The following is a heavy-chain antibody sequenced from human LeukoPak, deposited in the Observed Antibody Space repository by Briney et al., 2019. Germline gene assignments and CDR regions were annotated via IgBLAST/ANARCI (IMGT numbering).Heavy chain of an antibody. J-gene: IGHJ4*02. V-gene: IGHV3-33*01. CDR2: ISYDGSDK. D-gene: IGHD4/OR15-4a*01. CDR3: ARRAGAYSHPYDY. Sequence: GGSLRLSCAASGFSFSDYDIHWVRLAPGKGLEWVAFISYDGSDKYYGDYVKGRFTISRDNSKNTLYLQMNSLRAEDTAVYYCARRAGAYSHPYDYWGQGTLVTVSS. CDR1: GFSFSDYD.